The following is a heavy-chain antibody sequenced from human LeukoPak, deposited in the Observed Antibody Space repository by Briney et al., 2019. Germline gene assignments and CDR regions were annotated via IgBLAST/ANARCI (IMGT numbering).Heavy chain of an antibody. Sequence: ASVKVSCKASGYTFTAYYMHWVRPAPGQGLEWMGWINPNTGGTDYAQRFQGRVTMTRDTSISTAYMELSSLISDDTAVYYCARDVFAEYNTHHRFDPWGQGTLVTVSS. D-gene: IGHD1-14*01. CDR3: ARDVFAEYNTHHRFDP. CDR1: GYTFTAYY. V-gene: IGHV1-2*02. J-gene: IGHJ5*02. CDR2: INPNTGGT.